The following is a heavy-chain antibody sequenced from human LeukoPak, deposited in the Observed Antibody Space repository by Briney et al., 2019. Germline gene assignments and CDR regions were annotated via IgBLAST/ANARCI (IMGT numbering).Heavy chain of an antibody. Sequence: SETLSLTCTVSGGSISSGGYYWSWIRQHPGKGLEWIGYIYYSGSTYYNPSLKSRVTISVDTSKNQFSLKLSSVTAADTAVYYCARGSTVTKSSDAFDIWGQGTMVTVSS. V-gene: IGHV4-30-4*08. CDR3: ARGSTVTKSSDAFDI. D-gene: IGHD4-17*01. J-gene: IGHJ3*02. CDR2: IYYSGST. CDR1: GGSISSGGYY.